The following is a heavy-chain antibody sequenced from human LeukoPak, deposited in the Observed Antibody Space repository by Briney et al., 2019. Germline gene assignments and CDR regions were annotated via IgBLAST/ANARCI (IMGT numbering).Heavy chain of an antibody. Sequence: GESLKISCKGSGYNFATSWIGWVRQMPGKGLEWMAVIYPGDSDARYSPSFQGHVTISADKSISTAYLQWSSLKASDTAMYYCARYPRGIAVAGSNFDYWGQGTLVTVSS. CDR3: ARYPRGIAVAGSNFDY. J-gene: IGHJ4*02. CDR2: IYPGDSDA. CDR1: GYNFATSW. V-gene: IGHV5-51*01. D-gene: IGHD6-19*01.